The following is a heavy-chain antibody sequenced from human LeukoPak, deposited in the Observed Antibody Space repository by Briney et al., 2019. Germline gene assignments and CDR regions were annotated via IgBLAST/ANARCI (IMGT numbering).Heavy chain of an antibody. CDR1: VFTFTGSA. CDR3: ARDSLGITMIQTDAFDI. V-gene: IGHV1-58*02. J-gene: IGHJ3*02. Sequence: ASVKDSCKASVFTFTGSAMQWVRQARGQRLEWIGWIVVGSGNTNYAQKFQGRVTMTRDTSTSTVYMELSSLRSEDTAVYYCARDSLGITMIQTDAFDIWGQGTMVTVSS. D-gene: IGHD3-22*01. CDR2: IVVGSGNT.